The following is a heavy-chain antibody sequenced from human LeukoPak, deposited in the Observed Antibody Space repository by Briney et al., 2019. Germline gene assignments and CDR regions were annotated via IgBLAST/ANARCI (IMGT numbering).Heavy chain of an antibody. CDR2: ISGSGGMT. J-gene: IGHJ3*02. CDR1: GITLSGYA. D-gene: IGHD4-23*01. CDR3: AKGDYGGNPDAFDI. Sequence: GGSLRLSCAASGITLSGYAMSWVRQAPGKGLEWVSVISGSGGMTHYADSVKGRFTSSRDSSKNTVYLQMNSLRAEDTAIYCCAKGDYGGNPDAFDIWGQETMVTVSS. V-gene: IGHV3-23*01.